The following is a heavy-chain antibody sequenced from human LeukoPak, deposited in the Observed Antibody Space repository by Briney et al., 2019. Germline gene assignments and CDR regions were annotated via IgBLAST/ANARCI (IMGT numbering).Heavy chain of an antibody. Sequence: SGGSLRLSCAASGFTFSDHYMDWVRQAPGKGLEWVGRTRNRANLYTTEYAASVKGRFTISRDDSKNSLYLQMNSLKTEDTAVYYCVRVYSSSWYGSYFDYWGQGALVTVSS. J-gene: IGHJ4*02. CDR3: VRVYSSSWYGSYFDY. CDR1: GFTFSDHY. CDR2: TRNRANLYTT. D-gene: IGHD6-19*01. V-gene: IGHV3-72*01.